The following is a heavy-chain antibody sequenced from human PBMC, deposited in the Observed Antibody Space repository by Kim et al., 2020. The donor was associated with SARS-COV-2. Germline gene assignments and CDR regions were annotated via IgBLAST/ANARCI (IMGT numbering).Heavy chain of an antibody. CDR1: GYSFTSYW. CDR2: IDPSDSYT. V-gene: IGHV5-10-1*01. J-gene: IGHJ5*02. CDR3: ARHVQYYDFWSGYRSGNWFDP. Sequence: GESLKISCKGSGYSFTSYWISWVRQMPGKGLEWMGRIDPSDSYTNYSPSFQGHVTISADKSISTAYLQWSSLKASDTAMYYCARHVQYYDFWSGYRSGNWFDPWGQGTLVTVSS. D-gene: IGHD3-3*01.